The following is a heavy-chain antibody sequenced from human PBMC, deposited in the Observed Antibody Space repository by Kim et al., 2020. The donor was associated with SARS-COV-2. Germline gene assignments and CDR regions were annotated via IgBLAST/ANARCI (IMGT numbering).Heavy chain of an antibody. D-gene: IGHD2-21*02. Sequence: GGSLRLSCVGSGFPFDYYAMHWVRQFPGKGLEWVAVISWYSDTIVYADSVKGRFTISRDNARTSLYLQMNSLRPEDTALYFCAMGPTVVTAPDYWGQGTLVTVSS. CDR1: GFPFDYYA. J-gene: IGHJ4*02. CDR3: AMGPTVVTAPDY. V-gene: IGHV3-9*01. CDR2: ISWYSDTI.